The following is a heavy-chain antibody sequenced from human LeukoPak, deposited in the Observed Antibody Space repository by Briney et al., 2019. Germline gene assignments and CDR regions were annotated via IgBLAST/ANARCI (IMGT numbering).Heavy chain of an antibody. CDR3: ARSSSVVFTTLDY. J-gene: IGHJ4*02. Sequence: ASVKVSRKASGGTFSSYAVSWVRQAPGQGLEWMGGIIPIFGTANYAQKFQGRVTITADESTSTAYMELSSLRSEDTAVYYCARSSSVVFTTLDYWGQGTLVTVSS. V-gene: IGHV1-69*13. CDR2: IIPIFGTA. CDR1: GGTFSSYA. D-gene: IGHD6-19*01.